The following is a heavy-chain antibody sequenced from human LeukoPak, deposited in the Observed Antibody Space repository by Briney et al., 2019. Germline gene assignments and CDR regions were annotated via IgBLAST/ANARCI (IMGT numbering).Heavy chain of an antibody. Sequence: GASVKVSCKASGYTFTGYYMHWVRQAPGQGLEWMGWISTYIANTKYAQNFQGRVTMTTDTSTSTAYMELRNLRSDDTAMYYSARDNPTSPNPSPYADYVPFDYWGQGTLLTVSS. V-gene: IGHV1-18*04. D-gene: IGHD4-17*01. CDR2: ISTYIANT. CDR1: GYTFTGYY. CDR3: ARDNPTSPNPSPYADYVPFDY. J-gene: IGHJ4*02.